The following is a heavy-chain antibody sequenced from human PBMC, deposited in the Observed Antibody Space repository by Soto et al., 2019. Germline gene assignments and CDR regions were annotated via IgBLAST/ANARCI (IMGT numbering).Heavy chain of an antibody. CDR2: IWYDGTNK. Sequence: PGGSLRLSCAASGFTFSSYGMHWVRQAPGKWLEWVAVIWYDGTNKYYVDSVKGRFTISKDNSKNTLYLQMNSLRAEDTAIYYCAKDIRHYYDSSGPGWFDPWGQGXLVTVYS. CDR1: GFTFSSYG. V-gene: IGHV3-33*06. D-gene: IGHD3-22*01. J-gene: IGHJ5*02. CDR3: AKDIRHYYDSSGPGWFDP.